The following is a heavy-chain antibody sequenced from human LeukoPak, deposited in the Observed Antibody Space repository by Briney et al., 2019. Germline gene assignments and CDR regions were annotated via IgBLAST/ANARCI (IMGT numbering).Heavy chain of an antibody. Sequence: SETLSLTCTVSGYSISSGYYWDWIRPPPGKGLEWIGNIYHSGSTVYNPSLKSRVTISVDTSKNQFSLKLNSVTAADTAVYYCARRQSSGWFVYWGQGTLVTVSS. V-gene: IGHV4-38-2*02. J-gene: IGHJ5*01. D-gene: IGHD6-19*01. CDR1: GYSISSGYY. CDR2: IYHSGST. CDR3: ARRQSSGWFVY.